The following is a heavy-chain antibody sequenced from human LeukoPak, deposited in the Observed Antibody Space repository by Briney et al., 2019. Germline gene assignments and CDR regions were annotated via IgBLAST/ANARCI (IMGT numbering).Heavy chain of an antibody. CDR3: ARDHWGGRQQLVRRGIAGDY. CDR2: ISAYNGNT. CDR1: GYTFTTYD. Sequence: GASVKVSCKASGYTFTTYDINWVRQATGQGLEWMGWISAYNGNTNYAQKLQGRVTMTTDTSTSTAYMELRSLRSDDTAVYYCARDHWGGRQQLVRRGIAGDYWGQGTLVTVSS. J-gene: IGHJ4*02. D-gene: IGHD6-13*01. V-gene: IGHV1-18*01.